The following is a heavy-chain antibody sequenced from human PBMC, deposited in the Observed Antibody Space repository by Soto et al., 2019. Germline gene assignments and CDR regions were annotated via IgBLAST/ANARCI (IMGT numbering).Heavy chain of an antibody. D-gene: IGHD6-19*01. Sequence: PGGSLRLSCAASGFTFSSYAMSRVRQAPGKGLEWVSAISGSGGSTYYADSVKGRFTISRDNAKNTLYLQMNSLRAEDTAVYYCAMVYGSSGPPGHAFDIWGQGTMVTVSS. CDR3: AMVYGSSGPPGHAFDI. CDR1: GFTFSSYA. J-gene: IGHJ3*02. V-gene: IGHV3-23*01. CDR2: ISGSGGST.